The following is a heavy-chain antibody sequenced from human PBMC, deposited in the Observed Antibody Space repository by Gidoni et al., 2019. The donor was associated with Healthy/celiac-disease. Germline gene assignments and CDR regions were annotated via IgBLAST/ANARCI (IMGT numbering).Heavy chain of an antibody. V-gene: IGHV3-49*03. CDR3: TRQGCSSTSCYEWFDP. D-gene: IGHD2-2*01. J-gene: IGHJ5*02. Sequence: EVQLVESGGGLVQPGRSLRLSCTASGFTFGDYAMSWFRQAPGKGLEWVGFIRSKAYGGTTEYAASVKGRFTISRDDSKSIAYLQMNSLKTEDTAVYYCTRQGCSSTSCYEWFDPWGQGTLVTVSS. CDR2: IRSKAYGGTT. CDR1: GFTFGDYA.